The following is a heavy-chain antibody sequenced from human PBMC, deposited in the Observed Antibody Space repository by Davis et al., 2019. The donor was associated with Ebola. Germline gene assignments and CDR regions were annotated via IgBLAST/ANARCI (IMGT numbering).Heavy chain of an antibody. V-gene: IGHV3-23*01. J-gene: IGHJ6*02. CDR2: ISGTSTYT. CDR3: ARLACTSSSCYTGNYYYYYGVDV. Sequence: GESLKISCAASGFTFSSYWMSWVRQAPGKGLEWVSTISGTSTYTYYADSVKGRFTISRDNSKNTLYLQVNSLRAEDTALYYCARLACTSSSCYTGNYYYYYGVDVWSQGTTVTVSS. D-gene: IGHD2-2*02. CDR1: GFTFSSYW.